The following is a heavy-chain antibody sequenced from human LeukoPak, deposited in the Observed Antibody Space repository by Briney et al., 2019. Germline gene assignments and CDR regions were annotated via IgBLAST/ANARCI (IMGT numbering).Heavy chain of an antibody. Sequence: SETLSLTCAVYGGSFSGYYWSRIRQPPGKGLEWIGEINHSGSTNYNPSLKSRVTISVDTSKNQFSLKLSSVTAADTDVYYCARHRHVLRYFDWPIKKYYFDYWGQGTLVTVSS. CDR3: ARHRHVLRYFDWPIKKYYFDY. CDR1: GGSFSGYY. J-gene: IGHJ4*02. V-gene: IGHV4-34*01. D-gene: IGHD3-9*01. CDR2: INHSGST.